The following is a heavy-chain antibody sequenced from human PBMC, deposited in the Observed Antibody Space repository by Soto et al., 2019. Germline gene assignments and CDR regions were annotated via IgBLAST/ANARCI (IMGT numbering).Heavy chain of an antibody. CDR2: MNPNSGHT. CDR1: GYTFTSYD. J-gene: IGHJ6*03. Sequence: QVQLVQSGAEVKKPGASVKVSCKASGYTFTSYDINWVRQATGHGLERMGWMNPNSGHTGYAQKFQGRVTMTRNTSISTAYMELTSVRSEDTAVYYCARGGTGVRVRGHMDVWGKGTTVTVSS. D-gene: IGHD3-10*01. CDR3: ARGGTGVRVRGHMDV. V-gene: IGHV1-8*01.